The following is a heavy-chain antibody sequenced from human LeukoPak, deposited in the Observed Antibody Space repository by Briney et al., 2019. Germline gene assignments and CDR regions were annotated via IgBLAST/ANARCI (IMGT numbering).Heavy chain of an antibody. CDR1: GFPFSNYV. Sequence: GGSLRLSCAASGFPFSNYVMHWVRQAPGKGLEWVAVLSYDGSDKYYADSVKGRFTISRDNSKNTLYLQMHSLRGEDTAVYYCARSAITAEADGYYYAMDARGERAAFSVSS. D-gene: IGHD5-24*01. CDR3: ARSAITAEADGYYYAMDA. V-gene: IGHV3-30*03. CDR2: LSYDGSDK. J-gene: IGHJ6*04.